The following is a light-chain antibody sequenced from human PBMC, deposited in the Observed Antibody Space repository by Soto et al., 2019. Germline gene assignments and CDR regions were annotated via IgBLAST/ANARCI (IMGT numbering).Light chain of an antibody. J-gene: IGLJ1*01. CDR2: EVS. V-gene: IGLV2-8*01. CDR1: GSDVGGYNY. CDR3: SSYAGSNNLGV. Sequence: QSVLTQPPSASGSPGQSVTISCTGTGSDVGGYNYVSWYQQHPGKAPKLMIYEVSKRPSGVPDRFSGSKSGITASLTVSGLQAEDESDYYCSSYAGSNNLGVFGTGTKFTVL.